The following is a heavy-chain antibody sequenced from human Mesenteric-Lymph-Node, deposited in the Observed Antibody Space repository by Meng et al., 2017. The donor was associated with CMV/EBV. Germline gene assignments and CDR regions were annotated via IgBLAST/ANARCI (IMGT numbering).Heavy chain of an antibody. D-gene: IGHD2-2*01. CDR3: ARVDCSGTSCFKGLDGDFDY. Sequence: LRLSCTVSGVSLSRGEYYWSWIRQPPGRGLEWIGYMYHGGATHYNSSLESRVTISVDPSKNQFSLKLNSVTAADTAVYYCARVDCSGTSCFKGLDGDFDYWGQGTLVTV. J-gene: IGHJ4*02. V-gene: IGHV4-30-4*01. CDR2: MYHGGAT. CDR1: GVSLSRGEYY.